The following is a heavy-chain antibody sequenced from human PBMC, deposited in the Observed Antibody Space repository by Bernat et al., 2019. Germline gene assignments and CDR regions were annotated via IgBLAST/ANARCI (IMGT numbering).Heavy chain of an antibody. J-gene: IGHJ4*02. V-gene: IGHV4-39*01. Sequence: QLQLQESGPGLVKPSETLSLTCTVSGGGSISNSGYYWGWIRQPPGKGLEWIGSIYYSGNTYYNPSLKSRVTISVDMSRNQFSLKLTSVTAADTAVYYCANLYGDSPDYWGQGTLVTVSS. CDR1: GGGSISNSGYY. D-gene: IGHD2-21*02. CDR3: ANLYGDSPDY. CDR2: IYYSGNT.